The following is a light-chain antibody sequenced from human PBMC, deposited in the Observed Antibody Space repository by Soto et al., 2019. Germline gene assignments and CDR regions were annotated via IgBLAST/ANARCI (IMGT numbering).Light chain of an antibody. Sequence: EVVLTQSPGTLSLSPGDRATLSCRASQTVSRNSLAWYQQKPGQAPRLLIYAASSRATGIPDRFSGSGSGTNFTLTITRLEPEDHAVFYCQQNDSAPATFGQGTKVEIK. CDR3: QQNDSAPAT. CDR1: QTVSRNS. J-gene: IGKJ1*01. V-gene: IGKV3-20*01. CDR2: AAS.